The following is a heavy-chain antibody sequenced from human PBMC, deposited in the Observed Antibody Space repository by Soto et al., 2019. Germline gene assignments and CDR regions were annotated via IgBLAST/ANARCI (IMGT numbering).Heavy chain of an antibody. CDR1: GFTLSYYW. D-gene: IGHD2-15*01. V-gene: IGHV3-7*01. Sequence: WGSLRLSCAASGFTLSYYWMGWVRQAPGKGLEWVANIKEDGSEKYYVDSVKGRFTISRDNAQNSVFLQMNSLRAEDTAIYYCARDCTGGSCQYWGQGTLVTVSS. CDR3: ARDCTGGSCQY. J-gene: IGHJ4*02. CDR2: IKEDGSEK.